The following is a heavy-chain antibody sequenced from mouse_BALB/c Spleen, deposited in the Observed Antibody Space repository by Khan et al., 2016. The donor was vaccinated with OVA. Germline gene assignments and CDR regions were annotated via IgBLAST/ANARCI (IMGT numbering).Heavy chain of an antibody. D-gene: IGHD1-1*02. V-gene: IGHV1S137*01. CDR1: GYTFTDYA. CDR3: ARGGKFAY. CDR2: ISTYYGDV. Sequence: QVQLQQSGAELVRPGVSVKISCKGSGYTFTDYAMHWVKQSHAKSLEWIGVISTYYGDVDYSQKFKGKATMTVDRSSSTAYMERARLTSEDSAIYYCARGGKFAYWGQGTLVTVSA. J-gene: IGHJ3*01.